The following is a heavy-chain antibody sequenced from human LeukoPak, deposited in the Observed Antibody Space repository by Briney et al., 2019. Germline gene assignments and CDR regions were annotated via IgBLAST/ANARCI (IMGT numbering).Heavy chain of an antibody. CDR3: ARGRSGWFGGLLSLYYFDY. CDR2: IYYSGST. CDR1: GGSISSGDYY. V-gene: IGHV4-30-4*01. Sequence: SETLSLTCTVSGGSISSGDYYWSWIRQPPGKGLEWIGYIYYSGSTYYNPSLKSRVTISVDTSKNQFSLKLSSVTAADTAVYYCARGRSGWFGGLLSLYYFDYWGQGTLVTVSS. J-gene: IGHJ4*02. D-gene: IGHD3-10*01.